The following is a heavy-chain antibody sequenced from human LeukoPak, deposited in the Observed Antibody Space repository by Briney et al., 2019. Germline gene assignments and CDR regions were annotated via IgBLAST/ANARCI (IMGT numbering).Heavy chain of an antibody. D-gene: IGHD5/OR15-5a*01. V-gene: IGHV3-48*03. CDR1: GFTFSSYE. J-gene: IGHJ4*02. CDR3: AREEGSRVEIESFDY. Sequence: GGSLRLSCAASGFTFSSYEMNWVRQAPGKGLEWVSYISSSGSTIYYADSVKGRFTISRDNAKNSLYLQMNSLRAEDTAVYYCAREEGSRVEIESFDYWGQGTLVTVSS. CDR2: ISSSGSTI.